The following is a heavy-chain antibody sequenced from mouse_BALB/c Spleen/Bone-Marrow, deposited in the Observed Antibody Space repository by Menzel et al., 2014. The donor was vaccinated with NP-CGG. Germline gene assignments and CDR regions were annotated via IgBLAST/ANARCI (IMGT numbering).Heavy chain of an antibody. V-gene: IGHV1-18*01. Sequence: VQLKESGPELVKPGASVKISCKTSGYTFTEYTMHWVKQSHGKRLEWIGGVNPNNGGTIYNQKFKGKATLTVDKSSSTAYMELRSLTSEDSAVYYCARKDYGYNYVMDYWGQGTSVTVSS. D-gene: IGHD1-2*01. CDR3: ARKDYGYNYVMDY. CDR1: GYTFTEYT. J-gene: IGHJ4*01. CDR2: VNPNNGGT.